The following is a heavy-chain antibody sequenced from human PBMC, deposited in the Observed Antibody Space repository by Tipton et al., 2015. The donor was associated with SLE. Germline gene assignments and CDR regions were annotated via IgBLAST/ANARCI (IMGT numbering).Heavy chain of an antibody. CDR3: ARRDDFTTYDY. V-gene: IGHV4-38-2*01. CDR1: GYSFSIDYY. J-gene: IGHJ4*02. Sequence: TLSLTCAVSGYSFSIDYYWGWIRQPPGKGLEWIGSIYHSGSTYYNPSLKSRVTISVDTSKNQFSLKLSSVTAADTAVYYCARRDDFTTYDYWGQGTLVTVSS. CDR2: IYHSGST. D-gene: IGHD3-3*01.